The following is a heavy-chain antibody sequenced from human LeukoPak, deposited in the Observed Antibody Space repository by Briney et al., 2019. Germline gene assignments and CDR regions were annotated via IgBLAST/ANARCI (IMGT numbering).Heavy chain of an antibody. V-gene: IGHV3-7*01. D-gene: IGHD2-15*01. CDR2: TKPDGTAE. Sequence: GGSLRLSCAASGFTFDDYAMHWVRQAPGKGLEWVANTKPDGTAEYYADSVRGRFTTSRDNANNFLYLQMNSLRGEDTAVYYCARDGGLHTNFDYWGQGTLVTVSS. CDR1: GFTFDDYA. CDR3: ARDGGLHTNFDY. J-gene: IGHJ4*02.